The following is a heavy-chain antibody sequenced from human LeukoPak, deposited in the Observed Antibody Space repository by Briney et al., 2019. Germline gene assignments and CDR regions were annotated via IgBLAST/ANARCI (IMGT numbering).Heavy chain of an antibody. D-gene: IGHD3-9*01. CDR2: ISGGSSTM. CDR1: GFTFSDYS. V-gene: IGHV3-48*01. CDR3: ARDRGQTGYYWSYYYYMDV. J-gene: IGHJ6*03. Sequence: GGSLRLSCAASGFTFSDYSMNWVRQAPGKGLEWVSYISGGSSTMYYADSVKGRFTISRDNAKNSLYLQMNSLRAEDTAVYYCARDRGQTGYYWSYYYYMDVWGIGTAVTVSS.